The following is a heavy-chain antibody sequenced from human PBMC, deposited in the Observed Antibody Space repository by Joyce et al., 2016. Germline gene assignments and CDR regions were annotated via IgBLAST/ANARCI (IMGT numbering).Heavy chain of an antibody. CDR1: GGSISSSTYY. CDR2: IYYSGST. CDR3: ATWRGSFPFFDY. Sequence: QLQLQESGPGLVKPSETLSLTCTVSGGSISSSTYYWGWIRQPPGKGLGCIGSIYYSGSTYYNPSLKSRVTISVDTSKNQFSLKLTSLTAADTAVFYCATWRGSFPFFDYWGQGTLVTVSS. D-gene: IGHD1-26*01. J-gene: IGHJ4*02. V-gene: IGHV4-39*07.